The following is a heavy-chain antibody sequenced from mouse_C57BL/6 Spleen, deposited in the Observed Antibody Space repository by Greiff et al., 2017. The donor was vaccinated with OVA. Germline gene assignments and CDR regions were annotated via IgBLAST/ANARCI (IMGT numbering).Heavy chain of an antibody. CDR1: GFTFSSYG. V-gene: IGHV5-6*01. J-gene: IGHJ4*01. Sequence: EVKLMESGGDLVKPGGSLKLSCAASGFTFSSYGMSWVRQTPDKRLEWVATISSGGSYTYYPDSLKGRFTISRDNAKNTLYLQMSSLKSEDTAMYDCARTVVDYYAMDYWGQGTSVTVSS. CDR3: ARTVVDYYAMDY. CDR2: ISSGGSYT. D-gene: IGHD1-1*01.